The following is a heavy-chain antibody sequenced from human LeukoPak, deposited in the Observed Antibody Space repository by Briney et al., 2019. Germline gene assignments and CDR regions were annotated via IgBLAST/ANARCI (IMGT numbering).Heavy chain of an antibody. D-gene: IGHD6-13*01. Sequence: SETLSLTCTVSGDSISSSSYYWGWIRQPPGKGLEWIGSIYYSGSTSYNPSLKSRVTISLDTSKNQFPLKLTSVTAADTAVYYCARKGYSISWYSPWGQGTLVTVSS. J-gene: IGHJ5*02. CDR3: ARKGYSISWYSP. CDR2: IYYSGST. CDR1: GDSISSSSYY. V-gene: IGHV4-39*06.